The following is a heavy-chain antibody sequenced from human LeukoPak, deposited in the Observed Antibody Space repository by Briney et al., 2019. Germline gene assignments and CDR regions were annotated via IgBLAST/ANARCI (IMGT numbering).Heavy chain of an antibody. CDR1: GYTFTGYY. Sequence: ASVKVSCKASGYTFTGYYMHWVRQAPGQGLEWMGRINPNSGGTDYAQKFQGRVTMTRDTSISTAYMELTRLRSDDTAVYYCARDHYYGSGSPSFDYWGQGTLVTVSS. CDR2: INPNSGGT. D-gene: IGHD3-10*01. J-gene: IGHJ4*02. V-gene: IGHV1-2*06. CDR3: ARDHYYGSGSPSFDY.